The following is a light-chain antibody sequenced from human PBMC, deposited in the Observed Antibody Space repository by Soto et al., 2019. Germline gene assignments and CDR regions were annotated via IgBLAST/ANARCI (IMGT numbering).Light chain of an antibody. Sequence: ATQMTQSPSSLSASVGDRVTIACRASQGIRTELGWYQQKAGEAPKLLIYAASTLQSGVPPRFSGSGSGTDFTLTISSLXXEXXXXXXCLQDYDYPRTFGQGTKVXMK. CDR1: QGIRTE. CDR2: AAS. J-gene: IGKJ1*01. V-gene: IGKV1-6*01. CDR3: LQDYDYPRT.